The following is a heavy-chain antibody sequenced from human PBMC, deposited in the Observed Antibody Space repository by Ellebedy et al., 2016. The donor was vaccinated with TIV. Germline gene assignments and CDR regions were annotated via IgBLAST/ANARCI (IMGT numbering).Heavy chain of an antibody. CDR2: VNPNSGYT. D-gene: IGHD5-18*01. CDR3: GTPMVGDFSYYYMDV. CDR1: GYTFTSYD. V-gene: IGHV1-8*01. J-gene: IGHJ6*03. Sequence: ASVKVSXKASGYTFTSYDIHWVRQAPGQGLEWMGWVNPNSGYTGYAQMFQGRVTMTRNTSINTAYMELRSLRSDDTAVSYCGTPMVGDFSYYYMDVWGKGTTVTVSS.